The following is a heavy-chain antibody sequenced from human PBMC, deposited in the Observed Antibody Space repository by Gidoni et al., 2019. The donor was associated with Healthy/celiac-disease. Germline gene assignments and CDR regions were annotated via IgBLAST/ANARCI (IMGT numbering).Heavy chain of an antibody. V-gene: IGHV4-34*01. Sequence: QVQLPQWGAGLLKPSGTLSLTCAVYGGSFSGYYWRWIRQPPGKGLEWIGEINHSGSTNYNPSLKSRVTISVDTSKNQFSLKLSSVTAADTAVYYCARGGKQWLFSAREYFQHWGQGTLVTVSS. CDR3: ARGGKQWLFSAREYFQH. CDR2: INHSGST. D-gene: IGHD6-19*01. J-gene: IGHJ1*01. CDR1: GGSFSGYY.